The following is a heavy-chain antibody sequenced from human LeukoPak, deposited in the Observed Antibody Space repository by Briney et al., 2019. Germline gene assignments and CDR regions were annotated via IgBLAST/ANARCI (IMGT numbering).Heavy chain of an antibody. J-gene: IGHJ5*02. Sequence: GGSLRLSCAASGFTFDDYGMSWVRQAPGKGLEWVSGINWNGGSTGYADSVKGRFTISRDNAKNSLYLQMNSLRAEDTALYHCARDFLDDSSGYNWFDPWGQGTLVTVSS. CDR1: GFTFDDYG. V-gene: IGHV3-20*01. CDR3: ARDFLDDSSGYNWFDP. D-gene: IGHD3-22*01. CDR2: INWNGGST.